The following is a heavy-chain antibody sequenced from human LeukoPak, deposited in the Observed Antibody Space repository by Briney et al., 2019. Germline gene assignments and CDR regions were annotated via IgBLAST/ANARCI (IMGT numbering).Heavy chain of an antibody. J-gene: IGHJ4*02. CDR3: ARSVYSKYADS. D-gene: IGHD6-13*01. CDR2: IYYSGST. V-gene: IGHV4-39*01. Sequence: AETLSLTCTVSGGSISSSSYYWGWIRQPPGKGLEWIGSIYYSGSTYYNPSLKSRVTISVDTSKNQFSLKLSSVTAADTAVYYCARSVYSKYADSWDQGTLATVSS. CDR1: GGSISSSSYY.